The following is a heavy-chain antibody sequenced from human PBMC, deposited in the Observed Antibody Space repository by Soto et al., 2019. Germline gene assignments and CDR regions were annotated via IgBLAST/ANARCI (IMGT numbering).Heavy chain of an antibody. D-gene: IGHD3-10*01. Sequence: QVQLVESGGGVVQPGRSLRLSCAASGFTFSSYGMHWVRQAPGKGLEWVTAISYDGSNKNYADSVKGRFTISRDNSKNTMYLQMDSLRAEDTALYYCGGGVSYGSGSSWLLENWGQGTMVTVSS. CDR3: GGGVSYGSGSSWLLEN. CDR1: GFTFSSYG. J-gene: IGHJ4*02. CDR2: ISYDGSNK. V-gene: IGHV3-30*03.